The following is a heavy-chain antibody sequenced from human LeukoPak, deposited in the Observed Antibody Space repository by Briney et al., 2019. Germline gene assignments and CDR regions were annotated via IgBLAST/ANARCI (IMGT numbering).Heavy chain of an antibody. CDR1: GFTFSSYA. CDR3: ARMTTMIPNY. CDR2: ISSNGGST. Sequence: GSLRLSCAASGFTFSSYAMHWVRQAPGKGLEYVSAISSNGGSTYYANSVKGRFTISRDNSKNTLYLQMDSLRAEDMAVYYCARMTTMIPNYWGQGTLVTVSS. J-gene: IGHJ4*02. D-gene: IGHD3-22*01. V-gene: IGHV3-64*01.